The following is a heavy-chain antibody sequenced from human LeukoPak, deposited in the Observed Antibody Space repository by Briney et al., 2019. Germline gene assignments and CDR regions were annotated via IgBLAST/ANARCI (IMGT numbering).Heavy chain of an antibody. CDR3: ATREFTVAGGERYYYFDY. CDR2: INPSGGST. D-gene: IGHD6-19*01. Sequence: ASVKVSCKASGYTFTSYYMHWVRQAPGQGLEWMGIINPSGGSTSYAQKFQGRVTMTEDTFTDTAYMELSSLRSEDTAVYYCATREFTVAGGERYYYFDYWGQGTLVTVSS. CDR1: GYTFTSYY. V-gene: IGHV1-46*01. J-gene: IGHJ4*02.